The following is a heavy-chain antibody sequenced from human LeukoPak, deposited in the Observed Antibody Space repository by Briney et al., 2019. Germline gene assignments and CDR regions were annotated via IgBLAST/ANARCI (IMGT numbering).Heavy chain of an antibody. V-gene: IGHV1-18*01. CDR1: GYTFTSYG. CDR3: AREPMGVTVHFDH. CDR2: INPSVGSA. Sequence: ASVKVSCKASGYTFTSYGISWVRQAPGQGLERMGMINPSVGSAKFAQRFQGRVTMTMDRSTSTVYMDLNSLRSDDTAVYYCAREPMGVTVHFDHWGEGTRVTVSS. D-gene: IGHD3-16*02. J-gene: IGHJ4*02.